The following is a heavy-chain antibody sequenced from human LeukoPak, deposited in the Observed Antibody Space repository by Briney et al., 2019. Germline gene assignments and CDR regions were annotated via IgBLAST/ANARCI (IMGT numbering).Heavy chain of an antibody. CDR1: GYSISSGYY. V-gene: IGHV4-38-2*02. D-gene: IGHD4-17*01. Sequence: SETLSLTCTVSGYSISSGYYWGWIRQPPGKGLEWIGSIYHSGSTYYNPSLKSRVTISVGTSKNQFSLKLSSVTAADTAVYYCASCSYGDYVVDYWGQGTLVTVSS. CDR3: ASCSYGDYVVDY. CDR2: IYHSGST. J-gene: IGHJ4*02.